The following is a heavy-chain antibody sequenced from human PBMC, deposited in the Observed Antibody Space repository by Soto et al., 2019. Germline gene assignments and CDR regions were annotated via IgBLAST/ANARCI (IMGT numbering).Heavy chain of an antibody. V-gene: IGHV4-34*01. CDR2: INHSGST. CDR1: GGSFSGYY. J-gene: IGHJ5*02. D-gene: IGHD2-8*01. Sequence: SETLSLTCAVYGGSFSGYYWSWIRQPPGKGLEWIGEINHSGSTNYNPSLKSRVTISVDTSKNQFSLKLSSVTAADTAVYYCARAPPRYCTNGVCFRAENWFDPWGQGTLVTVSS. CDR3: ARAPPRYCTNGVCFRAENWFDP.